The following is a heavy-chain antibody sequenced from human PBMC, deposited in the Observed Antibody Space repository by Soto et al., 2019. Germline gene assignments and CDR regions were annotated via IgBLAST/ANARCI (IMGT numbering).Heavy chain of an antibody. CDR2: IYWDDDK. J-gene: IGHJ4*02. CDR3: AHSLPWTVGYYFDY. V-gene: IGHV2-5*02. CDR1: VVSLSTSGVG. D-gene: IGHD1-1*01. Sequence: GPTPVNPTHTLTLTCTFSVVSLSTSGVGVGWIRQPPGKALEWLALIYWDDDKRYSPSLKSRLTITKDTSKNQVVLTMSKMDPVDTATYYCAHSLPWTVGYYFDYWGQGTLVTVSS.